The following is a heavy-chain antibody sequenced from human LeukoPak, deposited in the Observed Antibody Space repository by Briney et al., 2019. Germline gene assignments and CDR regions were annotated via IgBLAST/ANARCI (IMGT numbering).Heavy chain of an antibody. J-gene: IGHJ6*03. Sequence: SETLSLTCTVSGGSISSGDYYWSWIRQPPGKGLEWIGYIYYSGSTYYNPSLKSRVTISVDTSKNQFSLKLSSVTAADTAVYYCARGPRSGSYYSPYYYYYMDVWGKGTTVTVSS. CDR1: GGSISSGDYY. CDR2: IYYSGST. D-gene: IGHD3-10*01. V-gene: IGHV4-30-4*08. CDR3: ARGPRSGSYYSPYYYYYMDV.